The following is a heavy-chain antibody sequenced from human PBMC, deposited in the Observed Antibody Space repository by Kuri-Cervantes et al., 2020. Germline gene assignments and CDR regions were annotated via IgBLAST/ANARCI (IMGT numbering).Heavy chain of an antibody. CDR2: ISYDGSNK. D-gene: IGHD3-22*01. J-gene: IGHJ4*02. Sequence: GRSLKISCAASGFTFSSYAMHWVRQAPGKGLEWVAVISYDGSNKNSADSVKGRFTISRDNAKSTLYLQMNSLRAEDTAVYYCARDKTYYDSSGHGGWYFDYWGQGTLVTVSS. CDR3: ARDKTYYDSSGHGGWYFDY. CDR1: GFTFSSYA. V-gene: IGHV3-30-3*01.